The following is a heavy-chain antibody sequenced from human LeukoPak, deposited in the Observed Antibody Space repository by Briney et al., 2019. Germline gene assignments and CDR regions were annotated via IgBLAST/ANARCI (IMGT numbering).Heavy chain of an antibody. CDR2: INPNTGGT. V-gene: IGHV1-2*02. Sequence: GASVKVSCKASGYTFTSYGISWVRQAPGQGLEWMGWINPNTGGTNYAQKFQGRVTMTRATSISTAYMELSSLRSDDTAVYYCARDDSFQFDSWGQGTLVTVSS. CDR1: GYTFTSYG. D-gene: IGHD5-18*01. J-gene: IGHJ4*02. CDR3: ARDDSFQFDS.